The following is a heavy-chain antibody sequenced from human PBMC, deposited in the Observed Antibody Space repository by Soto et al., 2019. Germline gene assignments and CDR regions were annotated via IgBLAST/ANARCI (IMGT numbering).Heavy chain of an antibody. D-gene: IGHD4-17*01. Sequence: EVQLLESGGGLVQPGGSLILSCTASGFNLKTYALAWVRQAPGTGLEWFSTVGGRSGTTDYTDSVKGRFSISRDDSKNTFYLQMNSLRVDDTAVYNCAKDPENVSSYGAVPYWYFDLWGRGTQVTVSS. CDR1: GFNLKTYA. J-gene: IGHJ2*01. CDR2: VGGRSGTT. V-gene: IGHV3-23*01. CDR3: AKDPENVSSYGAVPYWYFDL.